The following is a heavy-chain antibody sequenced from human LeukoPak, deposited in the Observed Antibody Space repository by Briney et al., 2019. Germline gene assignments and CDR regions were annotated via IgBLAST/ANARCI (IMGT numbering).Heavy chain of an antibody. CDR3: AKEAGYSSSSDAFDI. Sequence: ASVKVSCKASGGTFSSYAISWVRQAPGQELEWMGGIIPNFGTANYAQKFQGRVTITTDESTSTAYMELSSLRSEDTAVYYCAKEAGYSSSSDAFDIWGQGTMVTVSS. J-gene: IGHJ3*02. CDR2: IIPNFGTA. V-gene: IGHV1-69*05. D-gene: IGHD6-13*01. CDR1: GGTFSSYA.